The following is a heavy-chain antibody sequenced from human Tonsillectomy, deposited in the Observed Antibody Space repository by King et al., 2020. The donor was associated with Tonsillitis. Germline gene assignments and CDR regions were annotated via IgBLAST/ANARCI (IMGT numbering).Heavy chain of an antibody. CDR3: TRVDTRSEWELTDAFDI. CDR1: GFTFGDYA. D-gene: IGHD1-26*01. J-gene: IGHJ3*02. V-gene: IGHV3-49*04. CDR2: IRSKAYGGTT. Sequence: VQLVESGGGLVQPGRSLRLSCTASGFTFGDYAMSWVRQAPVKGREWVGFIRSKAYGGTTEYAASVKGRFTISRDDSKSIAYLQMNSLKTEDTAVYYCTRVDTRSEWELTDAFDIWGQGTMVTVSS.